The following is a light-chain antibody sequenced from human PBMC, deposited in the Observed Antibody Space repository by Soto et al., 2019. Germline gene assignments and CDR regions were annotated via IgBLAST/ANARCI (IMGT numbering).Light chain of an antibody. CDR2: QHN. V-gene: IGLV3-1*01. J-gene: IGLJ2*01. Sequence: SYELTQPPSVSVSPGQTATITCSGDELGDKFACWYQQKPGQSPVLLIFQHNRRPSGIPERFSGSNSGNTATLTISGTQAMDEADYYCQAWDSSTVVFGGGTKVTVL. CDR1: ELGDKF. CDR3: QAWDSSTVV.